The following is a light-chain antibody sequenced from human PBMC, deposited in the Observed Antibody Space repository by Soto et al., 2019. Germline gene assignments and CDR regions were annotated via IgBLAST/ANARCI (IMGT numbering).Light chain of an antibody. CDR2: ASS. CDR3: QQSYSSPWT. Sequence: DIQMTQSPSSLSASVGDRVTISCRASQTISTYLNWYHKKPGEAPKLLIYASSNLQRGVPARFSGSGSGTDFTLTISSLQPEDFATYYCQQSYSSPWTFGQGTTVDIK. CDR1: QTISTY. V-gene: IGKV1-39*01. J-gene: IGKJ1*01.